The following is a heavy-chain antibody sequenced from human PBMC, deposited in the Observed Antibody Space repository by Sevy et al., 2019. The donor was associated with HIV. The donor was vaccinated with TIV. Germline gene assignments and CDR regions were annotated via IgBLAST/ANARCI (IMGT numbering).Heavy chain of an antibody. CDR1: GFTFSSYA. J-gene: IGHJ6*02. Sequence: GGSLRLSCAASGFTFSSYAMSWVRQAPGKGLEWVSAISGSGGSTYYADSVKGRFTISRDNSKNTLYLQMNSLRAEDTVVYYATESSHIIVVVAAIKQVFYYYGMDVWGQGTTVTVSS. CDR3: TESSHIIVVVAAIKQVFYYYGMDV. V-gene: IGHV3-23*01. CDR2: ISGSGGST. D-gene: IGHD2-2*01.